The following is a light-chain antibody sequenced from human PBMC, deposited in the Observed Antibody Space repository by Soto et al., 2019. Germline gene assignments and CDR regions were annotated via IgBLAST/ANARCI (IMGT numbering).Light chain of an antibody. J-gene: IGKJ1*01. CDR1: QSVSSSS. Sequence: EIVLTQSPGTLSLSPGERATLSCRSSQSVSSSSLAWYQQKPGQAPRLLIYGASSRATGIPDSFSGSGSGTDFTLTISRLEPEDFAVYYCQQYGSSPGTFGQGTKVEIK. CDR2: GAS. CDR3: QQYGSSPGT. V-gene: IGKV3-20*01.